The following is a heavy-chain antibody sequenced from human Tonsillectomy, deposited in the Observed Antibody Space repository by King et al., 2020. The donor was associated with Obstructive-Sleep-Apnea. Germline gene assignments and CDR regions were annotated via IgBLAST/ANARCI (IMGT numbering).Heavy chain of an antibody. D-gene: IGHD6-13*01. J-gene: IGHJ3*01. CDR1: GYTFTSYG. CDR2: ISDYNGNT. Sequence: VQLVQSGAEVEKPGASVKVSCKASGYTFTSYGITWVRQAPGQGLEWMGWISDYNGNTNYAQKFQGRVTMTTDTSTSTAYLEVRSLRSDDTAVYYCARGESIASADCALDVWGQGTVVTVSS. CDR3: ARGESIASADCALDV. V-gene: IGHV1-18*01.